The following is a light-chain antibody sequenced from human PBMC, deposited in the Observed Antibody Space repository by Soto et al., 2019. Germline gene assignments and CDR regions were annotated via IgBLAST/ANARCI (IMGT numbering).Light chain of an antibody. CDR3: QHYNGWPLT. V-gene: IGKV3-15*01. CDR2: HAS. J-gene: IGKJ4*01. Sequence: EIVMTQSPVTLSASPGERATLSCRASQSVSNNLAWYQQKPGQAPRLLIYHASTRATGIPARFSGSGSGTEFTLAISSLQSEDFAVYYCQHYNGWPLTFGGGTKVEIK. CDR1: QSVSNN.